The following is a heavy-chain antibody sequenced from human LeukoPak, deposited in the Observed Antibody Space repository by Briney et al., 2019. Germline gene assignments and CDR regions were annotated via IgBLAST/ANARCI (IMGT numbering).Heavy chain of an antibody. Sequence: GGSLRLSCAASGFTFSSYAMSWVRQAPGKGLEWVSAISGSGGSTYYADSVKGRFTISRDNSKNTLYLQMNSLRAEDTALYYCATHYYDSSGYHSPDCWGQGTLVTVSS. CDR3: ATHYYDSSGYHSPDC. CDR2: ISGSGGST. V-gene: IGHV3-23*01. J-gene: IGHJ4*02. CDR1: GFTFSSYA. D-gene: IGHD3-22*01.